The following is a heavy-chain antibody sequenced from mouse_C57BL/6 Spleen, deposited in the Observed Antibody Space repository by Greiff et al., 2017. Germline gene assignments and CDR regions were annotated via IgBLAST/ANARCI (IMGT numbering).Heavy chain of an antibody. CDR1: GYTFTGYW. CDR2: ILPGSGST. J-gene: IGHJ1*03. Sequence: VQLQQSGAELMKPGASVKLSCKATGYTFTGYWIAWVKQRPGHGLEWIGEILPGSGSTNYNEKFKGKATFTADTSSNTAYMQLSSLTTEDSAIYYCARKRDYYGSSYGYFDVWGTGTTVTVSS. V-gene: IGHV1-9*01. D-gene: IGHD1-1*01. CDR3: ARKRDYYGSSYGYFDV.